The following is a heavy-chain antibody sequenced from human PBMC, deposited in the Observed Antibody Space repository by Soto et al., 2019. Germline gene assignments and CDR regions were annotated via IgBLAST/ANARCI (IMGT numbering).Heavy chain of an antibody. CDR2: IYYSGST. V-gene: IGHV4-39*01. Sequence: SETLSLTCTVSCGSISSSSYYWGWIRQPPGKGLEWIGSIYYSGSTYYNPSLKSRVTISVDTSKNQFSLKLSSVTAADTAVYYCARPHSGSYPGDYWGQGTLVTVSS. D-gene: IGHD1-26*01. CDR1: CGSISSSSYY. CDR3: ARPHSGSYPGDY. J-gene: IGHJ4*02.